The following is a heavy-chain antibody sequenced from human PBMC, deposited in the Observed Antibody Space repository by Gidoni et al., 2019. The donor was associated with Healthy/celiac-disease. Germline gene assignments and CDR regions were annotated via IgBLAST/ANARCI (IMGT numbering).Heavy chain of an antibody. CDR3: ARLYYPRIAAAGTGGTLDP. D-gene: IGHD6-13*01. J-gene: IGHJ5*02. Sequence: QLQLQESGPGLVKPSETLSLTCTVSGGSISSSSYYWGWIRQPPGKGLEWIGSIYYSGSTYYNPSLKSRVTISVDTSKNQFSLKLSSVTAADTAVYYCARLYYPRIAAAGTGGTLDPWGQGTLVTVSS. V-gene: IGHV4-39*01. CDR2: IYYSGST. CDR1: GGSISSSSYY.